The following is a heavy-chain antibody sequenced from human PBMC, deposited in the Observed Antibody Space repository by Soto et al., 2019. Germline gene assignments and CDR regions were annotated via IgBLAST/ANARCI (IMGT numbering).Heavy chain of an antibody. D-gene: IGHD2-8*02. Sequence: QVQLVESGGGVVQPGRSLRLSCAASGFTFSSYAMHWVRQAPGKGLEWVAVISYDGSNKYYADSVKGRFTISRDNSKNTLYLQMNSLRAEDTAVYYCARDSEELVGAFDSWGQGTMVTVSS. V-gene: IGHV3-30-3*01. CDR1: GFTFSSYA. J-gene: IGHJ3*02. CDR2: ISYDGSNK. CDR3: ARDSEELVGAFDS.